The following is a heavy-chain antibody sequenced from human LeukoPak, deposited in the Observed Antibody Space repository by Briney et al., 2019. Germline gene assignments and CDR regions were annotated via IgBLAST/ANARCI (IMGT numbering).Heavy chain of an antibody. CDR1: GFAFSSYA. V-gene: IGHV3-23*01. CDR3: AMTPQGSRNYSYFDS. J-gene: IGHJ4*02. D-gene: IGHD1-7*01. Sequence: GGSLRLSCAASGFAFSSYAMSWVRQAPGKGLEWISGISGSGSSPYYADSVKGRFTISRDNPKNTLYLQMNSLRAEDTAVYYCAMTPQGSRNYSYFDSWGQGTLVTVSS. CDR2: ISGSGSSP.